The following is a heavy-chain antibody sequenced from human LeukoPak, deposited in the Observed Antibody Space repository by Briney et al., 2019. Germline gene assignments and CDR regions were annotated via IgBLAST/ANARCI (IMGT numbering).Heavy chain of an antibody. J-gene: IGHJ4*02. CDR1: GYTFSTYG. CDR3: ARSDLATITAGPFEY. Sequence: ASVKISCKASGYTFSTYGITWVRQARGQGLEWMGWISGHQGNTKYAQNFQGRVTMTIDTSTSTAYMDLRSLRSDDTAIYFCARSDLATITAGPFEYWGQGTLVAVSS. V-gene: IGHV1-18*01. CDR2: ISGHQGNT. D-gene: IGHD5-12*01.